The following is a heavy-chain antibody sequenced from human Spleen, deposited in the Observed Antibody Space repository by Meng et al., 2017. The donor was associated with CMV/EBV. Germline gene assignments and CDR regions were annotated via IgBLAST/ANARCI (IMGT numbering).Heavy chain of an antibody. CDR2: IYYSGST. V-gene: IGHV4-30-4*08. D-gene: IGHD2-15*01. J-gene: IGHJ4*02. CDR3: ARDGGYHRAAGPY. Sequence: QVQLEESGPGLVKPSQTLSLTCTVSGGSISSGDYYWSWIRQPPGKGLEWIGYIYYSGSTYYNPSLKSRVTISVDTSKNQFSLKLSSVTAADTAVYYCARDGGYHRAAGPYWGQGTLVTVSS. CDR1: GGSISSGDYY.